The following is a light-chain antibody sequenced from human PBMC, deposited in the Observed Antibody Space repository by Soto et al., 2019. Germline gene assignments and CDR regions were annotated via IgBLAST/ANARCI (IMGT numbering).Light chain of an antibody. V-gene: IGKV1-39*01. CDR2: AAS. CDR1: QSINTC. CDR3: HQSQSTPRT. J-gene: IGKJ1*01. Sequence: DIQMTQSPASLSASVGDSVTITCRASQSINTCLDWYQQKPGQAPKLLIYAASSLHSGVPSRFSGSGSGTDFTLTISSVQPEDFATYYCHQSQSTPRTFGQGTKVDIK.